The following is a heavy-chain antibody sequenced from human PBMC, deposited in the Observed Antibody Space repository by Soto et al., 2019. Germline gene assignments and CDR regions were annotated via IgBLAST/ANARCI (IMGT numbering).Heavy chain of an antibody. J-gene: IGHJ3*01. CDR3: ARAQYTGSYFVASDV. CDR2: IWYDGSNK. D-gene: IGHD1-26*01. Sequence: PGGSLRLSCAASGFSFSSYGMHWVRQAAGEGRDWVAVIWYDGSNKYYAESVKGRFTISRDNSKNTLYVQMNSLPVEDTAVYYCARAQYTGSYFVASDVWGQGTMVTVSS. V-gene: IGHV3-33*03. CDR1: GFSFSSYG.